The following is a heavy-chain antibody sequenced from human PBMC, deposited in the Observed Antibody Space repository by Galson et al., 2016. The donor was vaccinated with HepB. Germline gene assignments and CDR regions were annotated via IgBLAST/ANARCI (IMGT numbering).Heavy chain of an antibody. CDR2: IKKDGSER. J-gene: IGHJ4*02. CDR3: VKDTEEAPEGYNQGAFDY. CDR1: GFTFSSYW. Sequence: SLRLSCAASGFTFSSYWMTWVRQAPGRGLEWVANIKKDGSERFYVDSVWGRFTISRDNSKNTLYLQMNSLRTEDAAVYYCVKDTEEAPEGYNQGAFDYWGQGTLVTVSS. D-gene: IGHD5-24*01. V-gene: IGHV3-7*01.